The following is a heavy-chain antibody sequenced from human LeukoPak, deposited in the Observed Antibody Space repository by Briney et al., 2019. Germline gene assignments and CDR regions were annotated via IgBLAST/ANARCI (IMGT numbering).Heavy chain of an antibody. CDR3: ARGLSGYSYGSYYFDY. D-gene: IGHD5-18*01. CDR2: IYYSGST. Sequence: SETLSLTCTVSGGSISSYYWSWIRQPPGKGLEWIGYIYYSGSTNYNPSLKSRVTISVDTSKNQFSLKLSSVTAADTAVYYCARGLSGYSYGSYYFDYWGQGTLVTVSS. CDR1: GGSISSYY. J-gene: IGHJ4*02. V-gene: IGHV4-59*01.